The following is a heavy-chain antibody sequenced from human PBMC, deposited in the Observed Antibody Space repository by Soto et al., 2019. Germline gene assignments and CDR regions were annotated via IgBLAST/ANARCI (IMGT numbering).Heavy chain of an antibody. CDR2: ISGSGGST. J-gene: IGHJ4*02. Sequence: PGGSLRLSCAASGFTFSSYAMSWVRQAPGKGLEWVSAISGSGGSTYYADSVKGRFTISRDNSKNTLYLQMNSLRAEDTAVYYCAKAEWIRFLEWLYFDYWGQGTLVTVSS. CDR1: GFTFSSYA. CDR3: AKAEWIRFLEWLYFDY. D-gene: IGHD3-3*01. V-gene: IGHV3-23*01.